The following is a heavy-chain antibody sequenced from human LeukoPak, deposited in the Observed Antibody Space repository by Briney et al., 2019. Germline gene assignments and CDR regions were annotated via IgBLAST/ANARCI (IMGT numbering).Heavy chain of an antibody. Sequence: GESLKISCKGSGYSFTSYWIGWVRPMPGKGLEWVGIIYPGDSDTRYGPSFQGQVTISADKSINTAYLQWSSLKASDTAMYYCAIHSHDYDSSGYYYALMRTSPPDFCGQGTLVTVSS. J-gene: IGHJ4*02. V-gene: IGHV5-51*01. CDR1: GYSFTSYW. D-gene: IGHD3-22*01. CDR2: IYPGDSDT. CDR3: AIHSHDYDSSGYYYALMRTSPPDF.